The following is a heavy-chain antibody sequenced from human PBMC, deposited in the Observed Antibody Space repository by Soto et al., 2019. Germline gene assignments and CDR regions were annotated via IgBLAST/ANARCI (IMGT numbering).Heavy chain of an antibody. V-gene: IGHV3-23*01. CDR3: AKVSGDQLLSTFDY. CDR1: GFTFSRYV. Sequence: GGSLRLSCAGSGFTFSRYVMSWVRQAPGKGLEWVSAISGSGGSTYFADSVKGRFTISRDNSKNTLYLQMNRLRAEDTAVYYCAKVSGDQLLSTFDYWGQGALVTVSS. CDR2: ISGSGGST. D-gene: IGHD2-2*01. J-gene: IGHJ4*02.